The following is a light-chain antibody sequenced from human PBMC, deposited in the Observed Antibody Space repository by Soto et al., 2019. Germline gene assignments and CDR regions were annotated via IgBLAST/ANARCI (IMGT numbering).Light chain of an antibody. Sequence: QSALTQPASVSGSPVQSITISCTGISSDGDDYKDVSWYQQHPGKAPKLMIYEVTYRPSGVSNRFSGSKSGNTASLTISGLQAEDEADYYCSSYTSTSTVFGTGTKLTVL. CDR2: EVT. CDR3: SSYTSTSTV. V-gene: IGLV2-14*01. CDR1: SSDGDDYKD. J-gene: IGLJ1*01.